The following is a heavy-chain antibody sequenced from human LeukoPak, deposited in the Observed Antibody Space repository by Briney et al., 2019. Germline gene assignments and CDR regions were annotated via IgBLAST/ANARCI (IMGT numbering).Heavy chain of an antibody. V-gene: IGHV3-11*01. Sequence: GGSLRLSCAASGFTFSDYYMSWIRQAPGKGLEWVPYISSSGSTIYYADSVKGRFTISRDNAKNSLYLQMNSLRAEDTAVYYCARGHCSSTSCRLFDYWGQGTLVTVSS. CDR2: ISSSGSTI. CDR3: ARGHCSSTSCRLFDY. CDR1: GFTFSDYY. D-gene: IGHD2-2*01. J-gene: IGHJ4*02.